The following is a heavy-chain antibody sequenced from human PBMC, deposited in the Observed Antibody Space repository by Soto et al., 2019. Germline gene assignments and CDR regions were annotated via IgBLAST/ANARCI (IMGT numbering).Heavy chain of an antibody. J-gene: IGHJ5*02. D-gene: IGHD2-8*01. CDR2: VYLLGST. CDR3: ARAEPGFCTDGVCWFDP. V-gene: IGHV4-30-2*01. Sequence: QLQLQESGSGLVKPSQTLSLTCAVSGGSISSGDYSWCWIRQPPGKGLEWIGYVYLLGSTYYSPSRKSRVTISIDRSKNQVSLNPSSVTAADTAVYYCARAEPGFCTDGVCWFDPWGQGTLVTVSS. CDR1: GGSISSGDYS.